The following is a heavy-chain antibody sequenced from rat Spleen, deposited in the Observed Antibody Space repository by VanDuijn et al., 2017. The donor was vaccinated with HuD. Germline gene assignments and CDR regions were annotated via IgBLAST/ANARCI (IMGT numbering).Heavy chain of an antibody. CDR2: IYHDGGT. V-gene: IGHV2-17*01. J-gene: IGHJ3*01. D-gene: IGHD1-12*03. CDR3: ARGCYDDDYYYNWFAY. CDR1: GFSLTSDG. Sequence: VQLKESGPGRVQPSQTLSLTCTVSGFSLTSDGVHWIRQPPGKGLEWMGIIYHDGGTDYNSAIKSRLSISRDTSKSQVFLKINSLQTDDTAMYYCARGCYDDDYYYNWFAYWGQGTLVTVSS.